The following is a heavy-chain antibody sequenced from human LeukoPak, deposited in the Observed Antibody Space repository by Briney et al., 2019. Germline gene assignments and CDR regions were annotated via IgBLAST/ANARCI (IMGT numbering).Heavy chain of an antibody. D-gene: IGHD3-22*01. V-gene: IGHV1-18*01. CDR1: GYNLISYG. Sequence: ASVKVSCKASGYNLISYGIIWVRQAPGQGLEWSGWISAYNVNTNYAQKFQGRVTMTTDTSTSTAYMELRSLKSDDTAVYFCARPYDTSGYYNYYLDYWGQGTLVTVSS. CDR3: ARPYDTSGYYNYYLDY. CDR2: ISAYNVNT. J-gene: IGHJ4*02.